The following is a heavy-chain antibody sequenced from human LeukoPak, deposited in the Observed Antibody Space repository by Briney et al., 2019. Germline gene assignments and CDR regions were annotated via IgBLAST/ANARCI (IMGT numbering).Heavy chain of an antibody. CDR1: GYTFTSYD. CDR3: ARANPAIAARSGAFDI. Sequence: ASVKVSCKTSGYTFTSYDINWVRQATGQGLEWMGWMNPNSGNTGHAQKFQDRVTITRNTSISTTYVELSSLRSEDTAVYYCARANPAIAARSGAFDIWGQGTMVTVSS. J-gene: IGHJ3*02. V-gene: IGHV1-8*03. D-gene: IGHD6-6*01. CDR2: MNPNSGNT.